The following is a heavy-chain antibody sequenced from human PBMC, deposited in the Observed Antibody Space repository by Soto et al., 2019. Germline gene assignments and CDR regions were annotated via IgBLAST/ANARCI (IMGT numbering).Heavy chain of an antibody. CDR1: GFTFSSYG. J-gene: IGHJ3*01. CDR3: ARVYYESRGPTKYRAFDF. V-gene: IGHV3-30*03. D-gene: IGHD3-22*01. CDR2: ISYDGSNK. Sequence: GGSLRLSCAASGFTFSSYGMHWVRQAPGKGLEWVAVISYDGSNKYYADSVKGRFTISRDNSKNSLYLQMNSLRAEDTAVYYCARVYYESRGPTKYRAFDFRGQGTMVTASS.